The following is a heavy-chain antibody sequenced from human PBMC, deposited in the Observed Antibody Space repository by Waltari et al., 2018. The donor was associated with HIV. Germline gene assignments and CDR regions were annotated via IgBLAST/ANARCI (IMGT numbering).Heavy chain of an antibody. CDR3: ARGRGGPDY. J-gene: IGHJ4*02. V-gene: IGHV3-30*01. CDR1: GFTFSSYA. D-gene: IGHD3-10*01. Sequence: QVQLVESGGGVVQPGRSLRLSCAASGFTFSSYAMHWVRQAPGKGVGWGGVIGYDGNEKLCADAVKGRFTISRGNSRNTLYLQMNSLRAEDTAVYYGARGRGGPDYWGQGTLVTVSS. CDR2: IGYDGNEK.